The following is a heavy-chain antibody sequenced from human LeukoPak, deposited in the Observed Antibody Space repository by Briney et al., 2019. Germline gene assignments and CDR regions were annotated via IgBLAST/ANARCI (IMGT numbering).Heavy chain of an antibody. J-gene: IGHJ3*01. V-gene: IGHV3-23*01. Sequence: GGSLRLSCAASGFTFGTYAMSWVRQAPGKGLEWVSGITVSGGSTYNADSVEGRFTISRDNSKNTLYLQMNSLRAEDTAVYYCAKYLRGGYWDRNAFDLWGQGTMVTVSS. CDR3: AKYLRGGYWDRNAFDL. CDR1: GFTFGTYA. D-gene: IGHD3-22*01. CDR2: ITVSGGST.